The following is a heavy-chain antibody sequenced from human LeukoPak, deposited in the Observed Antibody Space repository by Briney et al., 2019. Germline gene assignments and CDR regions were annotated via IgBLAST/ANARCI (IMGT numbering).Heavy chain of an antibody. CDR3: ARSKGTYYDFWSGAGGSWFDP. V-gene: IGHV4-61*02. CDR1: GGSISSGSYY. D-gene: IGHD3-3*01. J-gene: IGHJ5*02. Sequence: SETLSLTCTVSGGSISSGSYYWSWIRQPAGKGLEWIGRIYTSGSTNYNPSLKSRVTISVDTSKNQFSLKLSSVTAADTAVYCCARSKGTYYDFWSGAGGSWFDPWGQGTLVTVSS. CDR2: IYTSGST.